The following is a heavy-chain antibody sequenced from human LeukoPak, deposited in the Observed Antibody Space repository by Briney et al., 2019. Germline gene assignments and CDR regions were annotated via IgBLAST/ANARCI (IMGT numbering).Heavy chain of an antibody. CDR1: GYTFTGYY. CDR3: ARDSPHQRFDY. V-gene: IGHV1-2*02. J-gene: IGHJ4*02. CDR2: INPNSGGT. Sequence: ASVKVSCKAPGYTFTGYYMHWVRQAPGQGLEWMGWINPNSGGTNYAQKFQGRDTMTRDTSISTVYMELNNLRSDDTAVYYCARDSPHQRFDYWGQGTLVTVSS.